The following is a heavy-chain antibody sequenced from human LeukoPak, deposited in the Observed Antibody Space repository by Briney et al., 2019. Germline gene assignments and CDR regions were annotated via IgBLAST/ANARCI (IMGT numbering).Heavy chain of an antibody. D-gene: IGHD1-26*01. CDR2: ISGSGGST. CDR3: ASGIRAFDN. V-gene: IGHV3-23*01. J-gene: IGHJ4*02. CDR1: GFTFRSYG. Sequence: PGGSLRLSCAASGFTFRSYGMSWVRQAPGKGLEWVSGISGSGGSTYYADSVKGRCTISRDNSKNTLYLQMNSLRGEDTAVYYCASGIRAFDNWGQGTLVTVSA.